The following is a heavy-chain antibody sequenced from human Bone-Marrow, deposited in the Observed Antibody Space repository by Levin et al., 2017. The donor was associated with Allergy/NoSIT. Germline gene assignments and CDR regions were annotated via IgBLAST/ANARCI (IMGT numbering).Heavy chain of an antibody. J-gene: IGHJ3*02. CDR1: GGSISSSNW. CDR3: ARATEGAFDI. Sequence: SETLSLTCAVSGGSISSSNWWSWVRQPPGKGLEWLGEIYHSGSTNYKPSLKSRVTMSADNSKNQFSLNLSSVTAADTAVFYCARATEGAFDIWGHGTMVTVSS. CDR2: IYHSGST. V-gene: IGHV4-4*02. D-gene: IGHD4-17*01.